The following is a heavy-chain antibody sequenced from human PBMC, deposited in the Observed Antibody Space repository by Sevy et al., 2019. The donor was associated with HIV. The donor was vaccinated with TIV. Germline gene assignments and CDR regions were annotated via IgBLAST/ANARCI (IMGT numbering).Heavy chain of an antibody. CDR2: ISYDGSNK. CDR3: ARVRGSWYGKHDY. D-gene: IGHD6-13*01. CDR1: GFTFSSYA. V-gene: IGHV3-30-3*01. J-gene: IGHJ4*02. Sequence: GGSLRLSCAASGFTFSSYAMHWVRQAPGKGLEWVAVISYDGSNKYYADSVKGRFTISRDNSKNTLYLQMNSLRAEDTAVYYCARVRGSWYGKHDYWGQGTLVTVSS.